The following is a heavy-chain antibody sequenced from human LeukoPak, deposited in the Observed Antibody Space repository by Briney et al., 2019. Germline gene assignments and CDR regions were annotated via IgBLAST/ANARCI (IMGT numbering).Heavy chain of an antibody. CDR2: INHSGST. J-gene: IGHJ6*02. V-gene: IGHV4-34*09. D-gene: IGHD3-10*01. CDR3: ARDPVVRGVIISDYYYYGMDV. Sequence: PSETLSLTCAVYGGSFSGYYWSWIRQPPGKGLEWIGEINHSGSTNYNPSLKSRVTISVDTSKNQFSLKLSSVTAADTAVYYCARDPVVRGVIISDYYYYGMDVWGQGTTVTVSS. CDR1: GGSFSGYY.